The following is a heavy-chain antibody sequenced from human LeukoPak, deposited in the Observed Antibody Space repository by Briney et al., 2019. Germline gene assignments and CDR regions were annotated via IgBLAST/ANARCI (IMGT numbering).Heavy chain of an antibody. CDR3: ARQGLGGGDGSGAFDI. CDR2: IYPGDSDT. Sequence: GESLKISCKGSGYSFTTYWIGWVRQMPGKGLEWMGIIYPGDSDTRYSPSFQGQVTMTADKSIGTASLQWSSLKASDTAMHYCARQGLGGGDGSGAFDIWGQGTMVTVSS. V-gene: IGHV5-51*01. D-gene: IGHD2-21*02. CDR1: GYSFTTYW. J-gene: IGHJ3*02.